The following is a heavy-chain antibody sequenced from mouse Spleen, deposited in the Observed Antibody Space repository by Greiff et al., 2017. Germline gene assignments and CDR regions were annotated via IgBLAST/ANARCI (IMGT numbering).Heavy chain of an antibody. V-gene: IGHV5-9-1*01. Sequence: EVKLVESGGGLVKPGGSLKLSCAASGFTFSSYAMSWVRQTPEKRLEWVATISSGGSYTYYPDSVKGRFTISRDNAKNTLYLQMSSLRSEDTAMYYCANYGNYEGFAYWGQGTLVTVSA. CDR2: ISSGGSYT. CDR1: GFTFSSYA. CDR3: ANYGNYEGFAY. J-gene: IGHJ3*01. D-gene: IGHD2-1*01.